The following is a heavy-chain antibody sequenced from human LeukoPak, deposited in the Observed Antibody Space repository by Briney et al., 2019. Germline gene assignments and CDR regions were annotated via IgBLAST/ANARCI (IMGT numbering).Heavy chain of an antibody. CDR3: ARAGPQLVTEYYGMDV. D-gene: IGHD6-13*01. Sequence: ASVEVSCKASGYTFTSYGISWVRQAPGQGLEWMGWISAYNGNTNYAQKLQGRVTMTTDTSTSTAYMELRSLRSDDTAVYYCARAGPQLVTEYYGMDVWGQGTTVTVSS. CDR1: GYTFTSYG. J-gene: IGHJ6*02. CDR2: ISAYNGNT. V-gene: IGHV1-18*01.